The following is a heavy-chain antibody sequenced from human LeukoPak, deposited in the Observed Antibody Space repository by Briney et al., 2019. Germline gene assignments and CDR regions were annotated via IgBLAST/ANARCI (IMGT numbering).Heavy chain of an antibody. CDR2: INPSGGGT. CDR1: GYTFTSYY. Sequence: GASVKVSCKXSGYTFTSYYMHWVRQAPGQGLEWMGIINPSGGGTSYAQIFQGRVTMTRDTSTSTVYMELSSLRSEDTAVYYCARGRLPYCGGDCFSGYFDYWGQGALVTVSS. CDR3: ARGRLPYCGGDCFSGYFDY. D-gene: IGHD2-21*02. J-gene: IGHJ4*02. V-gene: IGHV1-46*01.